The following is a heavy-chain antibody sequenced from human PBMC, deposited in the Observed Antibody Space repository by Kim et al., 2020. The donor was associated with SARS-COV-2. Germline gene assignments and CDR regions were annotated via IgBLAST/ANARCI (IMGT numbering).Heavy chain of an antibody. CDR3: AREGYRSSSAYYYYCYMDV. Sequence: ASVKVSCKASGYTFTNYAMNWVRQAPGQGLEWMGWIHTKTGNPTYAQGFAGRFVFSLDTSVSTAYLQLSSLKAEDTDGYYCAREGYRSSSAYYYYCYMDV. CDR2: IHTKTGNP. J-gene: IGHJ6*03. CDR1: GYTFTNYA. V-gene: IGHV7-4-1*02. D-gene: IGHD6-6*01.